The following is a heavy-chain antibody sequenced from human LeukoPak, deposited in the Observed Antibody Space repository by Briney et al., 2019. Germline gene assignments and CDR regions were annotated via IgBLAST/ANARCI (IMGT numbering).Heavy chain of an antibody. CDR3: ARAYSRPQPFDY. Sequence: GESLKISCKGSGYSFTTYWIGWVRQMPGKGLEWMGIIQPGDSDTRYSPSFQGQVTTSVDKSINTAYLQWSSLKASDTAMYYCARAYSRPQPFDYWGQGTLVTVSS. V-gene: IGHV5-51*01. CDR1: GYSFTTYW. D-gene: IGHD2-21*01. J-gene: IGHJ4*02. CDR2: IQPGDSDT.